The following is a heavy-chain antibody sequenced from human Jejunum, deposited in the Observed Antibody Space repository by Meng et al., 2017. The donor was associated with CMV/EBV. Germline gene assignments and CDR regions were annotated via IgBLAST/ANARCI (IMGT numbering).Heavy chain of an antibody. D-gene: IGHD3-10*01. J-gene: IGHJ4*02. Sequence: LSCVSTGFTFRTDGMGWVRQAPGRGLEWVSAIRGADGSTYYADCVRGRFTMSSDNSRTKVSLQMNSLRAEDTAIYYCATLPWFAEIHWGQGTPVTVSS. V-gene: IGHV3-23*01. CDR3: ATLPWFAEIH. CDR2: IRGADGST. CDR1: GFTFRTDG.